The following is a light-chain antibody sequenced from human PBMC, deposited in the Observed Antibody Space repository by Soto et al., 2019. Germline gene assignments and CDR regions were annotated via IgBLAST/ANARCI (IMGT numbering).Light chain of an antibody. V-gene: IGKV3-11*01. Sequence: DIVLTQSPGTLSLSPGERATLSCRATQRVSTYLAWYQQKPGQAPRLLIYDASNRAPGIPARFSGSGSETDFTLTISSLEPEDFAVYYCHQRSNWPLTFGGGTKVDIK. J-gene: IGKJ4*01. CDR2: DAS. CDR1: QRVSTY. CDR3: HQRSNWPLT.